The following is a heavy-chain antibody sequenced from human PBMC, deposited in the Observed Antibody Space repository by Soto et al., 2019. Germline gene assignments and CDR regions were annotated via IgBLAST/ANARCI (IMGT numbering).Heavy chain of an antibody. CDR2: ISSSAI. Sequence: PGGSLRLSCAASGFTFSSYSINWVRHAPAKGLEWVSFISSSAIFYADSVKGRLTISRDNAKNSLYLQLSSLSAEDTAVYYCARDLSHYDIWPGYYNGGMDVWGKGTTVTVSS. D-gene: IGHD3-9*01. CDR3: ARDLSHYDIWPGYYNGGMDV. CDR1: GFTFSSYS. V-gene: IGHV3-48*01. J-gene: IGHJ6*04.